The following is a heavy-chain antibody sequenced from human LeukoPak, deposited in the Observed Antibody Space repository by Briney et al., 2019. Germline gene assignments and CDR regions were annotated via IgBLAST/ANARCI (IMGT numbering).Heavy chain of an antibody. V-gene: IGHV4-31*03. Sequence: PSETLSLTCTVSGGSISSSSYYWGWIRQHPGKGLEWIGYIYYSGSTYYNPSLKSRVTISVDTSKNQFSLKLSSVTAADTAVYYCARQSSGDLIDYWGQGTLVTVSS. CDR2: IYYSGST. CDR1: GGSISSSSYY. CDR3: ARQSSGDLIDY. J-gene: IGHJ4*02. D-gene: IGHD4-17*01.